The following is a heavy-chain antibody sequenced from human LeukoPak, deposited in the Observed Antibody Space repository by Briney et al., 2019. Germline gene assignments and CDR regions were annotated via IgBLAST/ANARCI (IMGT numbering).Heavy chain of an antibody. CDR1: GFTLTTYW. J-gene: IGHJ4*02. Sequence: GGSLRLSCAASGFTLTTYWMACLRQAPGKGLEWVANIGQNGREKYHVDSVKGRFTISRDNAKNSLYLQMNSLRVEDTAVYYCAREVAVGIGAYNYWGQGILVTVSS. V-gene: IGHV3-7*01. CDR2: IGQNGREK. CDR3: AREVAVGIGAYNY. D-gene: IGHD6-13*01.